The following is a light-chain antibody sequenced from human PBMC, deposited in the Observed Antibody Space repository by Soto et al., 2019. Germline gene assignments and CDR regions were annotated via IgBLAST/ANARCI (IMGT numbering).Light chain of an antibody. CDR2: GAS. Sequence: EIVMTQSPATLSVSPGERATLSCRASQSVSSDLAWYQQKPGQAPRLLIYGASTRATGIPARFSGSGSGTELTLTISSLQSEDFAVYSCQQYNNWPLTFGGGTKVEIK. J-gene: IGKJ4*01. CDR1: QSVSSD. V-gene: IGKV3-15*01. CDR3: QQYNNWPLT.